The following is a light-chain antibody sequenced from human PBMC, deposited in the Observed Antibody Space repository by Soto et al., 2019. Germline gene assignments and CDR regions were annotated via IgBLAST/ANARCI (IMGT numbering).Light chain of an antibody. Sequence: EIVSTQSPGTLSLSPGERATLSCRASQSVTSSYLAWYQQKPGQAPRLLIYGASSRATGIPDRFSGSGSGTYFILTISRLEPEDFAVYYCQEYGSSPLTFGGGTKVEIK. CDR2: GAS. CDR3: QEYGSSPLT. CDR1: QSVTSSY. V-gene: IGKV3-20*01. J-gene: IGKJ4*01.